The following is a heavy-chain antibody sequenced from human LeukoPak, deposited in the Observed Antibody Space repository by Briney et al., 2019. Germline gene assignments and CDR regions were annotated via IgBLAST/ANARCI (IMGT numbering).Heavy chain of an antibody. Sequence: GGCPRLSCAASGFPFSGNAMSWVRQVPGRGLEWVSGVGGDEKTHYADFVRGRFTISRDNARNTVFLQMNSLTVEDAAVYYCAKDLSSSVTVAYWGQGVLVTVS. CDR1: GFPFSGNA. CDR3: AKDLSSSVTVAY. V-gene: IGHV3-23*01. D-gene: IGHD2-21*02. J-gene: IGHJ4*02. CDR2: VGGDEKT.